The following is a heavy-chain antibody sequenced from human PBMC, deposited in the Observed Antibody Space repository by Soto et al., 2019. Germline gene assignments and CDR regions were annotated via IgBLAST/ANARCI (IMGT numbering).Heavy chain of an antibody. V-gene: IGHV3-49*03. CDR2: IRSKAYGGTT. D-gene: IGHD2-15*01. CDR1: GFTFGDYA. J-gene: IGHJ4*02. CDR3: TRAPERGYCSGGSCYSDSYYFDY. Sequence: GGSLRLSCTASGFTFGDYAMSWFRQAPGKGLEWVGFIRSKAYGGTTEYAASVTGRFTISRDDSKSIAYLQMNSLKTEDTAVYYCTRAPERGYCSGGSCYSDSYYFDYWGQGTLVTVSS.